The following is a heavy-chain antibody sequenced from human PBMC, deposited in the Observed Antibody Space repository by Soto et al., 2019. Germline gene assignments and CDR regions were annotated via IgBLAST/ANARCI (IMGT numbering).Heavy chain of an antibody. V-gene: IGHV1-18*01. J-gene: IGHJ4*02. CDR1: GYTFITYG. CDR3: ARGQFGDLDY. D-gene: IGHD4-17*01. CDR2: ISAYNGNT. Sequence: QVHLVQSGPEVKKPGASVKVSCKASGYTFITYGFTWVRQAPGQGLEWMGWISAYNGNTNYAQKFQGRVTMTTVTSTNTASMELRSLTSDDTAVYFCARGQFGDLDYWGQGTLVTVSS.